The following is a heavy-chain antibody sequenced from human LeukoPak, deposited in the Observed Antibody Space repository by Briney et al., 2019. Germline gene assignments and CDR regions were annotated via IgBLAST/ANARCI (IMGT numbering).Heavy chain of an antibody. Sequence: GASVKVSCKASGYTFTSYAISWVRQAPGQGLEWMGGIIPIFGTANYAQKFQGRVTITTDESTSTAYMELSSLRSEDTAVYYCARADDYDYVWGSYLPFDYWGQGTLVTVSS. V-gene: IGHV1-69*05. CDR2: IIPIFGTA. CDR1: GYTFTSYA. D-gene: IGHD3-16*01. J-gene: IGHJ4*02. CDR3: ARADDYDYVWGSYLPFDY.